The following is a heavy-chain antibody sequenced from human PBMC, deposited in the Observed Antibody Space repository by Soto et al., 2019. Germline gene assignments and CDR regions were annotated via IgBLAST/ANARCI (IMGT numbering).Heavy chain of an antibody. CDR2: ISSSSSYI. CDR1: GFTFSSYS. Sequence: GGSLRLSCAASGFTFSSYSMNWVRQAPGKGLEWVSSISSSSSYIYYADSVKGRFTISRDNAKNSLYLQMNSLRAEDTAVYYCARDVRKYQLLLRYYYYGMDVWGQGTTVTVSS. J-gene: IGHJ6*02. D-gene: IGHD2-2*01. CDR3: ARDVRKYQLLLRYYYYGMDV. V-gene: IGHV3-21*01.